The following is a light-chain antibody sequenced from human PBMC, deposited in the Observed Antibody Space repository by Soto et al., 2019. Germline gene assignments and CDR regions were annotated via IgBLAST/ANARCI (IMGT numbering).Light chain of an antibody. J-gene: IGKJ5*01. CDR3: QQANSFPPT. CDR2: AAS. Sequence: DIQMTQSPSSVAASVGARVTITFRASKVMSSWLAWYQQKPGKAPKLLIYAASSLQSGVPSRFSGSGSGTDFTLTISSLQPEDFATYYCQQANSFPPTFGQGTRLEIK. V-gene: IGKV1D-12*01. CDR1: KVMSSW.